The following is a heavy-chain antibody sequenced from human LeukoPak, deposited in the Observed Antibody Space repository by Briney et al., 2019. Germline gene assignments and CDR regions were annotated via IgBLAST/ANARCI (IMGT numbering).Heavy chain of an antibody. CDR2: TYYRSKWYN. CDR3: ARGPVGWYP. V-gene: IGHV6-1*01. CDR1: GDSFSSNSSA. D-gene: IGHD6-19*01. J-gene: IGHJ5*02. Sequence: SQTLPLTFPISGDSFSSNSSAWHWLRQSPSRGLEGRGSTYYRSKWYNDYAVSVKSRITINPDTSKNQFSLQLNSVTPEDTAVYYCARGPVGWYPWGQGTLVTVSS.